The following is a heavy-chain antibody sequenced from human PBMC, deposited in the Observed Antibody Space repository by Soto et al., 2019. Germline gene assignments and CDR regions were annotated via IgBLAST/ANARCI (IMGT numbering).Heavy chain of an antibody. CDR3: ARDFRQDQQLPGYYYYGMDV. D-gene: IGHD6-13*01. CDR1: GFTFGAYA. J-gene: IGHJ6*02. V-gene: IGHV3-49*04. Sequence: PGGSLRLSCTGSGFTFGAYALNWVRQAPGKGLEWVGFIRNKGYGGTTEYAASVRGRFTISRDDSKSIAYLQMDSLKTEDTAVYYCARDFRQDQQLPGYYYYGMDVWGQGTTVTVSS. CDR2: IRNKGYGGTT.